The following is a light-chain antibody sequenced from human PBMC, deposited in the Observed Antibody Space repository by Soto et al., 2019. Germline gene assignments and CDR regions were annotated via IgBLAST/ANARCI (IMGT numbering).Light chain of an antibody. V-gene: IGKV3-15*01. Sequence: EIVMTQSPATLSVSPGERATLSCRASQSVSSNLAWYQQKPGQAPRLLIYGASTRATGIPARFSGSGSGTEFTPTSISLQSEDFAVYYCRQYNNLTPLTFAQGTNVEIK. CDR2: GAS. CDR3: RQYNNLTPLT. J-gene: IGKJ1*01. CDR1: QSVSSN.